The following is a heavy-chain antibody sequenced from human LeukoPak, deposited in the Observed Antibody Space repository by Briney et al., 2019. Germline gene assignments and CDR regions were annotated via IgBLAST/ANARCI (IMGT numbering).Heavy chain of an antibody. CDR1: GGSISSSNW. V-gene: IGHV4-4*02. Sequence: SETLSLTCAVSGGSISSSNWWSWVRQPPGKGLEWIGEIYHSGSTNYNPSLKSRVTISVDKSKNQSSLKLSSVTAADTAVYYCARDVGYCSGGSCYGFDYWGQGTLVTVSS. J-gene: IGHJ4*02. CDR3: ARDVGYCSGGSCYGFDY. CDR2: IYHSGST. D-gene: IGHD2-15*01.